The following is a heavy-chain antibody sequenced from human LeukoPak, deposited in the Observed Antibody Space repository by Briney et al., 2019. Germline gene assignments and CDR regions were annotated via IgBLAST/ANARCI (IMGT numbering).Heavy chain of an antibody. Sequence: SVKVSCKASGGTFSSYAISWVRQAPGQGLEWMGGIIPIFGTANYAQKFQGRVTITTDESTSTAYMELSSLRSEDTAVYYCARDGVHLRYFDWLAAFDIWGQGTMVTVSS. CDR2: IIPIFGTA. CDR3: ARDGVHLRYFDWLAAFDI. J-gene: IGHJ3*02. CDR1: GGTFSSYA. V-gene: IGHV1-69*05. D-gene: IGHD3-9*01.